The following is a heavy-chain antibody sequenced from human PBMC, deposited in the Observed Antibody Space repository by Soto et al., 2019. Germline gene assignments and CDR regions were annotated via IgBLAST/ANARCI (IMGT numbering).Heavy chain of an antibody. CDR2: IYDSGST. D-gene: IGHD4-17*01. Sequence: PSETLSLTCTVSGGFFSTYYWRWIRQPPGKGLEWIGNIYDSGSTNYNPSLKSRVTISVDTSKNQFSLKLSSVTAADTAVYYCASGPTVPYFDYWGQGTLVTVSS. J-gene: IGHJ4*02. CDR3: ASGPTVPYFDY. V-gene: IGHV4-59*08. CDR1: GGFFSTYY.